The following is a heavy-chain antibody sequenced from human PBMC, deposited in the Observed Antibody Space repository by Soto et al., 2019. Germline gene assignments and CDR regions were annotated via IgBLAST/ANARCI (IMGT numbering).Heavy chain of an antibody. CDR1: GGSISSYY. CDR3: ARQGGLEGGYDLRDVFDI. D-gene: IGHD5-12*01. CDR2: IYYSGST. Sequence: SETLSLTCTVSGGSISSYYWSWIRQPPGKGLEWIGYIYYSGSTNYNPSLKSRVTISVDSSKNHFSLKLSSVTAADTAVYYCARQGGLEGGYDLRDVFDIWGQGTMVTVSS. J-gene: IGHJ3*02. V-gene: IGHV4-59*08.